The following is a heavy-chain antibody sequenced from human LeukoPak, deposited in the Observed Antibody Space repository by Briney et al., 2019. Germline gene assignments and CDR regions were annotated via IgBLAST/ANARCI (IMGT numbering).Heavy chain of an antibody. J-gene: IGHJ4*02. D-gene: IGHD3-3*01. CDR3: ARDGEIFGVVTNFDY. CDR2: ISYDGSNK. CDR1: GFTFSSYG. V-gene: IGHV3-30*03. Sequence: PGRSLRLSCAASGFTFSSYGMHWVRQAPGKGLEWVAVISYDGSNKYYADSVKGRFTISRDNSKNTLYLQMNSLRAEDTAVYYCARDGEIFGVVTNFDYWGQGTLVTVSS.